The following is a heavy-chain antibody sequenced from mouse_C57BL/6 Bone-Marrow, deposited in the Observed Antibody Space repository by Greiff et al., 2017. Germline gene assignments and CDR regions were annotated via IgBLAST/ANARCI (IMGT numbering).Heavy chain of an antibody. J-gene: IGHJ3*01. CDR2: INPGSGGT. Sequence: QVQLKESGAELVRPGTSVPVSCKASGYAFTNYLIEWVKQRPGQGLVWIGVINPGSGGTNYNEKFKGKATLTADKSSSPAYMQLSSLTSEDSAVYFCARLNYGSSYASFADWGQGTLVTVSA. D-gene: IGHD1-1*01. CDR3: ARLNYGSSYASFAD. V-gene: IGHV1-54*01. CDR1: GYAFTNYL.